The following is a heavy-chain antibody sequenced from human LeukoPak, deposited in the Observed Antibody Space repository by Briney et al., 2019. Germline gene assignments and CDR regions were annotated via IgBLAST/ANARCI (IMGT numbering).Heavy chain of an antibody. CDR3: AKATMIVVVMAFDY. V-gene: IGHV3-23*01. D-gene: IGHD3-22*01. Sequence: GGSLRLPCAASGFTFSSYAMSWVRQAPGKGLEWVSAISGSGGSTYYADSVKGRFTISRDNSKNTLYLQMNSLRAEDTAVYYCAKATMIVVVMAFDYWGQGTLVTVSS. CDR1: GFTFSSYA. J-gene: IGHJ4*02. CDR2: ISGSGGST.